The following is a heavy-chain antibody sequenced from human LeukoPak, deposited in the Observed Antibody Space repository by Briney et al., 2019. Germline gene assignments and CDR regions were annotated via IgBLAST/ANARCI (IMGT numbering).Heavy chain of an antibody. D-gene: IGHD3-22*01. CDR2: IYSGGST. V-gene: IGHV3-53*01. J-gene: IGHJ4*02. Sequence: PGGSLRLSCAASGFTVSSNYMSWVRQAPGKGLEWVSVIYSGGSTYYADSVKGRFTISRDNSKNTLYLQMNSLRAEDTAVYYCAKDVRYYDSSGYYFDYWGQGTLVTVSS. CDR3: AKDVRYYDSSGYYFDY. CDR1: GFTVSSNY.